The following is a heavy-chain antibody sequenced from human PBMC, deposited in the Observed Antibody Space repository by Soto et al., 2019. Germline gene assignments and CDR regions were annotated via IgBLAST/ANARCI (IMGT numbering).Heavy chain of an antibody. D-gene: IGHD1-26*01. V-gene: IGHV3-72*01. CDR2: SRNKANSYST. Sequence: EVQLVESGGGLVQPGGSLRISCAASGFTFSDHYMDWVRQATGKGLEWVGRSRNKANSYSTEYAESVKGRFTISRDESKNSLYLQMNSLKTEDTAVYYCARFSGSYTRGLDYWGQGTLVTVSS. CDR3: ARFSGSYTRGLDY. CDR1: GFTFSDHY. J-gene: IGHJ4*02.